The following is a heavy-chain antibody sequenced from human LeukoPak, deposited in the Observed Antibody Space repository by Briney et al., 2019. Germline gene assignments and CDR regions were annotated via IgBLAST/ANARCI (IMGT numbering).Heavy chain of an antibody. D-gene: IGHD2-8*01. CDR3: ARDRADSMDPFDY. J-gene: IGHJ4*02. Sequence: PGGSLRLSCAASGFTFSSYGMTWVRQAPGKGLEWVSYISSSSSTIYYADSVKGRFTISRDNAKNSLYLQMNSLRAEDTAVYYCARDRADSMDPFDYWGQGTLVTVSS. CDR1: GFTFSSYG. V-gene: IGHV3-48*04. CDR2: ISSSSSTI.